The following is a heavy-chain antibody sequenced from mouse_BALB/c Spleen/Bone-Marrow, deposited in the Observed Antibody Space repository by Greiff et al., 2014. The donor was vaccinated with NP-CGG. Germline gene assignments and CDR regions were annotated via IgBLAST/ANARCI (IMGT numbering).Heavy chain of an antibody. D-gene: IGHD1-1*01. CDR2: ISSDSSTI. J-gene: IGHJ4*01. CDR1: GFTFSSFG. Sequence: EVKLVESGGGLVQPGGSRKLSCAASGFTFSSFGIHWVRQAPEKGLEWVAYISSDSSTIYYADTVKGRFTISRDNPKNTLFLQMTSLRSEDTAMYYCARSNYVGYYAMDYRGQGTSVTVSS. V-gene: IGHV5-17*02. CDR3: ARSNYVGYYAMDY.